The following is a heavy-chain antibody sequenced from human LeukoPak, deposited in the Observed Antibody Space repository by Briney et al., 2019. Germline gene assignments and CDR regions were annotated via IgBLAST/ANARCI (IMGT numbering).Heavy chain of an antibody. Sequence: GGSLRLSCAASGFTFSNYWMSWVRQAPGKGLEWVANIKEDGGERYYVDSVKGRFTISRDNAKNSLYLQMNSLRAEDTAVYYCARWDGDYEGAEWFDPWGQGTLVTVSS. J-gene: IGHJ5*02. D-gene: IGHD4-17*01. CDR3: ARWDGDYEGAEWFDP. CDR1: GFTFSNYW. CDR2: IKEDGGER. V-gene: IGHV3-7*01.